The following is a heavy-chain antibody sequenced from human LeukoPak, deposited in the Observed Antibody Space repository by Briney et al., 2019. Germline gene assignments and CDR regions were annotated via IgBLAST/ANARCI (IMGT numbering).Heavy chain of an antibody. J-gene: IGHJ4*02. CDR1: GFTFDDYA. CDR3: AKDIVMDYGDYVPTFDY. V-gene: IGHV3-9*01. CDR2: ISWNSGSI. Sequence: GGSLRLSRAASGFTFDDYAMHWVRQAPGKGLEWVSGISWNSGSIGYADSVKGRFTISRDNAKNSLYLQMNSLRAEDTALYYCAKDIVMDYGDYVPTFDYWGQGTLVTVSS. D-gene: IGHD4-17*01.